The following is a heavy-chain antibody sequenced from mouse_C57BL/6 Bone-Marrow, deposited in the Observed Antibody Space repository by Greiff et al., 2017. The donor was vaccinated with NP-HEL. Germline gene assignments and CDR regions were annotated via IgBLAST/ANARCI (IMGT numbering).Heavy chain of an antibody. V-gene: IGHV1-59*01. J-gene: IGHJ2*01. D-gene: IGHD1-1*01. CDR3: ARDYYGPYYFDY. CDR2: IDPSDSYT. CDR1: VYTFTSYW. Sequence: QVQLQQPGAELVRPGTSVKLSCKASVYTFTSYWMHWVKQRPGQGLEWIGVIDPSDSYTNYNQKFKGKATLTVDTSSSTAYMQLSSLTSEDSAVYYCARDYYGPYYFDYWGQGTTLTVSS.